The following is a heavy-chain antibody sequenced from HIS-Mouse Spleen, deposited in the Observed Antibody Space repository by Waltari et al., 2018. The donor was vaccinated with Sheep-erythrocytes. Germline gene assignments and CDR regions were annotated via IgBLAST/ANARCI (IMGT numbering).Heavy chain of an antibody. CDR1: GFTVSSNY. D-gene: IGHD4-17*01. V-gene: IGHV3-53*01. CDR2: IYGGGST. J-gene: IGHJ3*02. Sequence: EVQLVESGGGLIQPGGSLRLSCAASGFTVSSNYMSWVRQAPGKGLEWVSVIYGGGSTYYADSVKGRFTSSRDNSKNTLYLQMNSLRAEDTAVYYCARGHPDYGDYDAFDIWGQGTMVTVSS. CDR3: ARGHPDYGDYDAFDI.